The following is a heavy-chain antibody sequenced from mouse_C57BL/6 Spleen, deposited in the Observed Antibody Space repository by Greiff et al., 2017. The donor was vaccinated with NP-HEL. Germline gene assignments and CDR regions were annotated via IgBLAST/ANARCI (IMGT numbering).Heavy chain of an antibody. Sequence: VQLKESGPGLVKPSQSLSLTCSVTGYSITSGYYWNWIRQFPGNKLEWMGYISYDGSNNYNPSLKNRIPITRDTSKNQFFLKLSSVTTEDTATDYCERLYYYGSSYFDYWGQGTTLTVSS. J-gene: IGHJ2*01. V-gene: IGHV3-6*01. D-gene: IGHD1-1*01. CDR3: ERLYYYGSSYFDY. CDR1: GYSITSGYY. CDR2: ISYDGSN.